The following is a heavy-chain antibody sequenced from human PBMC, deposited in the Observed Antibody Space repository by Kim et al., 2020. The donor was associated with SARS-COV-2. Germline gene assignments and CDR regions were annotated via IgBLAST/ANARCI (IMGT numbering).Heavy chain of an antibody. CDR2: VKTDGGDT. D-gene: IGHD3-10*01. CDR1: GYTFTSND. Sequence: ASVKVSCKPSGYTFTSNDISWVRQATGQGLEWMGWVKTDGGDTVYAQKFQGRIIMAWNTSTSTAYMGLSGLTSDDTDVYYCARVFGFYYHYMDVWGKGTTVTVSS. CDR3: ARVFGFYYHYMDV. V-gene: IGHV1-8*01. J-gene: IGHJ6*03.